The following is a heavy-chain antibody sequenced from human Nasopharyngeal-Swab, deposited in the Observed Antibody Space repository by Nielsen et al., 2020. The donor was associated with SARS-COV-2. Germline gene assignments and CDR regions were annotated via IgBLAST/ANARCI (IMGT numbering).Heavy chain of an antibody. J-gene: IGHJ4*02. V-gene: IGHV1-69*10. Sequence: SVKVSCKTSGDTFTNSAIIWVRQAPGQGLEWMGGIVPALGLPNYAQKFRGRVTISADRSTTTSYLELSSLRSEDTAIYYCAREGEYGAYDAPDYWGQGTLVTVSS. CDR1: GDTFTNSA. CDR3: AREGEYGAYDAPDY. D-gene: IGHD5-12*01. CDR2: IVPALGLP.